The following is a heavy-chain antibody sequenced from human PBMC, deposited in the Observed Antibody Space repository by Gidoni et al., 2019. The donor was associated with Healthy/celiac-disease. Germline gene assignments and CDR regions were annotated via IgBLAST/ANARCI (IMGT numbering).Heavy chain of an antibody. CDR1: GYTFTSYY. D-gene: IGHD3-22*01. CDR3: ARAGFSWNYYDSSGSGNWGDFDY. V-gene: IGHV1-46*01. CDR2: INPSGGST. J-gene: IGHJ4*02. Sequence: QVQLVQSGAEVKKPGASVKVSCKASGYTFTSYYMHWVRQAPGQGLEWMGIINPSGGSTSYAQKFQGRVTMTRDTSTSTVYMELSSLRSEDTAVYYCARAGFSWNYYDSSGSGNWGDFDYWGQGTLVTVSS.